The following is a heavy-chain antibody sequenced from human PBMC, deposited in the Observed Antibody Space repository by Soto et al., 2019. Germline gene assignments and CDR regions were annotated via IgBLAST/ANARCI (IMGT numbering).Heavy chain of an antibody. CDR1: GFTFSRYW. CDR2: INSDGSST. CDR3: ARAPLWFGDKKRGAYYYYYYMDV. D-gene: IGHD3-10*01. J-gene: IGHJ6*03. V-gene: IGHV3-74*01. Sequence: GGSLRLSCAASGFTFSRYWMHWVRQAPGKGLVWVSRINSDGSSTSYADSVKGRFTISKDNAKNTLYLQINSLRAEDTEVYYSARAPLWFGDKKRGAYYYYYYMDVWGKGTTVTVSS.